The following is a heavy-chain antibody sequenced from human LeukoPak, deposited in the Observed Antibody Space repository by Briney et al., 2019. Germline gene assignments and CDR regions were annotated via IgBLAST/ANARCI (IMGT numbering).Heavy chain of an antibody. Sequence: SQTLSLTSAISGDSVSINSAAWNWIRQSPSRGLEWLGRTYYRSKWYNDYAASVKSRITINSDTSKNQFSLQLNSVTPEDTAVYYCARASYYDSSDVRFDPWGEGTLVTVSS. J-gene: IGHJ5*02. CDR3: ARASYYDSSDVRFDP. V-gene: IGHV6-1*01. CDR2: TYYRSKWYN. D-gene: IGHD3-22*01. CDR1: GDSVSINSAA.